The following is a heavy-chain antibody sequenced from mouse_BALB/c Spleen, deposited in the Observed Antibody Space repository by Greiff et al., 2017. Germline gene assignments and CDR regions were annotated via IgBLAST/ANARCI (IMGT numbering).Heavy chain of an antibody. CDR3: ARGYGSSYVGAMDY. J-gene: IGHJ4*01. V-gene: IGHV1-18*01. D-gene: IGHD1-1*01. CDR2: INPNNGGT. Sequence: VQLQQSGPELVKPGASVKIPCKASGYTFTDYNMDWVKQSHGKSLEWIGDINPNNGGTIYNQKFKGKATLTVDKSSSTAYMELRSLTSEDTAVYYCARGYGSSYVGAMDYWGQGTSVTVSS. CDR1: GYTFTDYN.